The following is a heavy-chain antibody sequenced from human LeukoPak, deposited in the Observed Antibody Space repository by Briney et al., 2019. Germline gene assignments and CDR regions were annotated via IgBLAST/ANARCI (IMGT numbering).Heavy chain of an antibody. CDR2: IYYSGST. J-gene: IGHJ1*01. CDR1: GGSISSSSYY. D-gene: IGHD6-19*01. Sequence: SETLSLTCTVSGGSISSSSYYWGWIRQPPGKGLEWIGSIYYSGSTYYNPSLKSRVTISVDTSKNQFSLKLNSVTAADTAVYYCASGRGGWSGPLFQHWGQGTLVTVSS. CDR3: ASGRGGWSGPLFQH. V-gene: IGHV4-39*01.